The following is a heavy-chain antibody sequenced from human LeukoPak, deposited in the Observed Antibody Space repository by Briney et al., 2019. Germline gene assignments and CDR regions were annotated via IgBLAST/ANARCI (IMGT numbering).Heavy chain of an antibody. CDR1: GFTFTSSA. J-gene: IGHJ6*02. D-gene: IGHD3-10*01. CDR2: IVVGSGNT. Sequence: SVKVSCKASGFTFTSSAMQWVRQARGQRLEWIGWIVVGSGNTNYAQKFQERVTITRDMSTSTAYMELSSLRSEDTAVYYCAADLLYSLHYYYGMDVWGQGTTVTVSS. V-gene: IGHV1-58*02. CDR3: AADLLYSLHYYYGMDV.